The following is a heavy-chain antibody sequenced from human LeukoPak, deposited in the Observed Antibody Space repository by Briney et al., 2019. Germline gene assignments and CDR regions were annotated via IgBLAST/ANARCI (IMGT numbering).Heavy chain of an antibody. D-gene: IGHD6-19*01. Sequence: SETLSLTCTVSGGSVRNRYWSWVRQPPGKGLEWIGEIYHSGSTNYNPSLKSRVTISVDKSKNQFSLKLSSVTAADTAVHYCARESGSGWYYFDYWGQGTLVTVSS. CDR3: ARESGSGWYYFDY. J-gene: IGHJ4*02. CDR1: GGSVRNRYW. CDR2: IYHSGST. V-gene: IGHV4-4*02.